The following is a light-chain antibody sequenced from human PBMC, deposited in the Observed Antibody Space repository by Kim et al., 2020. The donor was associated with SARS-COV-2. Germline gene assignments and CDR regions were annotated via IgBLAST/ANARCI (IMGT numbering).Light chain of an antibody. CDR3: QQYKNWPPYT. V-gene: IGKV3-15*01. Sequence: VSPGERATLSCRASQSISTNLAWYQQKPGQAPRLLIYGASSRVTGIPARFSGSGSGTEFTLTISSLQSEDFAVYYCQQYKNWPPYTFGQGTKLEI. CDR2: GAS. J-gene: IGKJ2*01. CDR1: QSISTN.